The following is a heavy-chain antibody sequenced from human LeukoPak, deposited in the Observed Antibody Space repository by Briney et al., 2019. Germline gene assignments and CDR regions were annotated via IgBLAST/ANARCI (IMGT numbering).Heavy chain of an antibody. Sequence: SQTLSLTCIIAGDGVSSSSSAWSWIRQSPSRGLEWLGRTYYRSRWIYDYAESVKGRITINPDTSKNEFSLQLNSVTPEDTAMYYCARNLRPDFDYWGQGTLVTVSS. CDR2: TYYRSRWIY. CDR3: ARNLRPDFDY. V-gene: IGHV6-1*01. J-gene: IGHJ4*02. CDR1: GDGVSSSSSA.